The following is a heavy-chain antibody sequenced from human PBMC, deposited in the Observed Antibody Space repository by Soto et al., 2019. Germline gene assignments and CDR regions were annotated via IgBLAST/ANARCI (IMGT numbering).Heavy chain of an antibody. Sequence: QVQVMQSGAEVKKPGDSVKVSCKTSGYIFSDYGINWVRQAPGQGLEWMGWISGYSGNANLAQKFQGRVTMTTDKSTCTAYMELRGLRPDDTAVYYCAKRPSGTTWGESDYWGQGTLVTVSS. CDR3: AKRPSGTTWGESDY. CDR1: GYIFSDYG. D-gene: IGHD3-10*01. CDR2: ISGYSGNA. J-gene: IGHJ4*02. V-gene: IGHV1-18*04.